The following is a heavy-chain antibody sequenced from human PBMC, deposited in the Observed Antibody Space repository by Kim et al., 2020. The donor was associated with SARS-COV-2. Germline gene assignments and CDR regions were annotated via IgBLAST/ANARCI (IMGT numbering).Heavy chain of an antibody. CDR2: IYSGGAT. CDR1: GFGVKNSY. J-gene: IGHJ4*02. V-gene: IGHV3-66*01. CDR3: LKDSDSGWYHAY. Sequence: GGSLRLSCAVSGFGVKNSYMSWVRQAPGKGLEWVSAIYSGGATFYADFVQGRFTISKGNSKNTMHLQLNNRIANDTAVYYCLKDSDSGWYHAYWDQGALV. D-gene: IGHD6-19*01.